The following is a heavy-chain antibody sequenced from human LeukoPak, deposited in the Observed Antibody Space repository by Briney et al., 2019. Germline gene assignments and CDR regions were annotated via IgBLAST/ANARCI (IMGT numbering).Heavy chain of an antibody. CDR3: ARHEVTTEYYFDY. D-gene: IGHD4-11*01. J-gene: IGHJ4*02. CDR1: GGSISSYY. V-gene: IGHV4-59*08. CDR2: IYYSGST. Sequence: PSETLSLTCTVSGGSISSYYWSWIRQPPGKGLEWIGYIYYSGSTNYNPSLKSRVTISVDTSKNQFSLKLSSVTAADTAVYYCARHEVTTEYYFDYWGQGTLVTVSS.